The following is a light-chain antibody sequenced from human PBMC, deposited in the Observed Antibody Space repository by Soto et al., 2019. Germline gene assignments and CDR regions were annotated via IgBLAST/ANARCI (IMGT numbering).Light chain of an antibody. V-gene: IGLV1-51*01. CDR1: SSNIGNNY. Sequence: QSVLTQPPSMSAAPGQKVIISCSGSSSNIGNNYVSWYQQLPGTAPRLLIYDANKRPSEIPDRFSGSKSATSATLGITGLQTGDEADYYCGAWDTSLSGVVFGGGTQLTVL. J-gene: IGLJ2*01. CDR2: DAN. CDR3: GAWDTSLSGVV.